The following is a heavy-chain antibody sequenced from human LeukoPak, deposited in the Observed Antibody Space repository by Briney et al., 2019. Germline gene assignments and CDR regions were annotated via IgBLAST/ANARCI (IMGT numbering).Heavy chain of an antibody. V-gene: IGHV3-53*01. CDR1: RVTHPSDY. CDR2: IYSSGST. Sequence: PGRSLRLSCPPARVTHPSDYTNWVRPAPGKGRDRVSLIYSSGSTYYADSVKGRFTISRDNSKNTLYLEMNSLRAEDTAVYYCGRVASGGKSNDYWGQGTLVTASS. J-gene: IGHJ4*02. CDR3: GRVASGGKSNDY. D-gene: IGHD2-15*01.